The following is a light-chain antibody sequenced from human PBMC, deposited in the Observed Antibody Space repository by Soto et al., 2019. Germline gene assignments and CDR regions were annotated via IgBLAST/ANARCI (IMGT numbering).Light chain of an antibody. CDR3: CSYVGSTTSFV. CDR1: SSDFGSYNL. Sequence: QSSLTHPASLSGSPGQSITISCTGTSSDFGSYNLVSWYQQHPAKAPKLLIYEGTYRPSGVSYRFSGSKSGNTASLTISGLQAGDEADYYCCSYVGSTTSFVFGPGTKVTVL. V-gene: IGLV2-23*01. CDR2: EGT. J-gene: IGLJ1*01.